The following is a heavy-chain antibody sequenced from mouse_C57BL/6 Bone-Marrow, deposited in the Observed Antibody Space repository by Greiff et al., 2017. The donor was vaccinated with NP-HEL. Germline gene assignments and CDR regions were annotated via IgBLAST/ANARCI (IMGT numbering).Heavy chain of an antibody. CDR1: GYTFTSYT. D-gene: IGHD2-1*01. V-gene: IGHV1-4*01. Sequence: VQLQQSGAELARPGASVKMSCKASGYTFTSYTMHWVKLRPGQGLEWIGYINPSSGYTKYNQKFKDKATLTADKSSSTAYMQLSSLTSEDSAVYYCAIIYYGNFYYAMDYWGQGTSVTVSS. CDR3: AIIYYGNFYYAMDY. CDR2: INPSSGYT. J-gene: IGHJ4*01.